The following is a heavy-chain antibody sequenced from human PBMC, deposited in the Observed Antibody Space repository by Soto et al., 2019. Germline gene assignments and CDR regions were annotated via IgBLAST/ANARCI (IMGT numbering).Heavy chain of an antibody. V-gene: IGHV1-69*01. CDR3: ARVPKVVPAAMDEGTDSYYYHYGMDV. CDR2: IIPIFGTA. CDR1: GGTFSSYA. Sequence: QVQLVQSGAEVKKPGSSVKVSCKASGGTFSSYAISWVRQAPGQWLEWMGGIIPIFGTANYAQKFQGRVTITADESTSTAYMELSSLRSKDTAVYYCARVPKVVPAAMDEGTDSYYYHYGMDVWCQGTTVTVSS. D-gene: IGHD2-2*01. J-gene: IGHJ6*02.